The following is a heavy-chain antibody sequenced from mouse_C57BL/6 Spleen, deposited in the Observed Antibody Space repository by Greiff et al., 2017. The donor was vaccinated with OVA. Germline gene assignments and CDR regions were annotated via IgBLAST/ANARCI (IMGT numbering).Heavy chain of an antibody. D-gene: IGHD3-1*01. CDR3: ARSGPYFDV. CDR1: GYAFTSYW. CDR2: IYPGNGDT. V-gene: IGHV1-80*01. J-gene: IGHJ1*03. Sequence: VHLQQSGAELVKPGASVKISCKASGYAFTSYWMHWLKQRPGKGLEWIGKIYPGNGDTNYNGKFQGKATLTADKSSSTAYLQLSSLTSEVSAGYFCARSGPYFDVWGTGTTVTVSS.